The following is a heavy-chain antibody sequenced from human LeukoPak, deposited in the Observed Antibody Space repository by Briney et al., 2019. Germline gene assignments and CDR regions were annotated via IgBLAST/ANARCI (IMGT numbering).Heavy chain of an antibody. CDR3: ARGLRYSSSWYAFYYYYMDV. J-gene: IGHJ6*03. D-gene: IGHD6-13*01. Sequence: SETLSLTCAVYGGSFSGYYWSWIRQPPGKGLEWIGEINHSGSTNYNPSLKSRVTISVDTSKNQFSLKLSSVTAADTAVYYCARGLRYSSSWYAFYYYYMDVWGKGTTVTVSS. CDR1: GGSFSGYY. V-gene: IGHV4-34*01. CDR2: INHSGST.